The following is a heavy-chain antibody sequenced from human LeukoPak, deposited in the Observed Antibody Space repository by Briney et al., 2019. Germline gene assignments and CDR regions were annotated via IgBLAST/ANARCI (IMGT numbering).Heavy chain of an antibody. D-gene: IGHD2-2*02. J-gene: IGHJ6*02. CDR1: GCTFSDHY. Sequence: GGSLRLCCAASGCTFSDHYMSWIRLAPGKGLEWVSSISTSGTTMYYADSVKGRFTISRDNAKNSLYLQMNSLRAEDTAVYYCARSGHCISTSCYSIWRRSLYGMDVWGQGTTVTVSS. V-gene: IGHV3-11*01. CDR3: ARSGHCISTSCYSIWRRSLYGMDV. CDR2: ISTSGTTM.